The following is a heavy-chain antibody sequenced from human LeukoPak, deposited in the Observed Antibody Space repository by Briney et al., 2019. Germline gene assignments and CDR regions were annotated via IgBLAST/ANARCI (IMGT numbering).Heavy chain of an antibody. V-gene: IGHV3-23*01. CDR3: AKDTRPIHFDY. Sequence: GGSLRLSCAASGFTFSNYALSWVRQAPGKGLEWVSAIHYSGGSTYYADSVKGRFTIPRDNSKNTLYLQMNSLRAEDTAVYYCAKDTRPIHFDYWGQGTLVTASS. J-gene: IGHJ4*02. CDR1: GFTFSNYA. CDR2: IHYSGGST.